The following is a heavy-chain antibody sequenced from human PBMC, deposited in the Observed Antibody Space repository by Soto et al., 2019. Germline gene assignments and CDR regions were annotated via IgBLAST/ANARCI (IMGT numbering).Heavy chain of an antibody. V-gene: IGHV1-69*13. CDR1: GGTFSSYA. J-gene: IGHJ5*02. Sequence: SVKVSCKASGGTFSSYAISWVRQAPGQGLEWMGGIIPIFGTANYAQKFQGRVTITADESTSTAYMELSSLRSEDTAVYYCARDLDYYYDSSGQDNWFDPWGQGTLVTVSS. CDR2: IIPIFGTA. D-gene: IGHD3-22*01. CDR3: ARDLDYYYDSSGQDNWFDP.